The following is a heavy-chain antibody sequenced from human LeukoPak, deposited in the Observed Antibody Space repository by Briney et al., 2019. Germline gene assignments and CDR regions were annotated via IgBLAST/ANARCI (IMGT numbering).Heavy chain of an antibody. V-gene: IGHV4-59*01. CDR3: VRVGGSPLGALDI. CDR2: ISYTGST. Sequence: SETLSLTCIVSGGSIRSYDWSWIRQPPGKGLEWIGYISYTGSTNYNPSLKSRVTMSGDTPKNQFSLNLSSVTAADTAVYYCVRVGGSPLGALDIWGQGTMVTVSS. CDR1: GGSIRSYD. J-gene: IGHJ3*02.